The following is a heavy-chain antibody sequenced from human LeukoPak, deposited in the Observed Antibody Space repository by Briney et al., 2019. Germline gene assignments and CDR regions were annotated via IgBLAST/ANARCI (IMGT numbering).Heavy chain of an antibody. CDR2: IYYSGST. D-gene: IGHD7-27*01. Sequence: SQTLSLTCAVSGGSISSGGYSWSWIRQPPGKGLEWIGYIYYSGSTYYNPSLKSRVTISVDTSKNQFSLKLSSVTAADTAVYYCARGQNWGKYSYFDLWGRGTLVTVSS. V-gene: IGHV4-30-4*07. J-gene: IGHJ2*01. CDR3: ARGQNWGKYSYFDL. CDR1: GGSISSGGYS.